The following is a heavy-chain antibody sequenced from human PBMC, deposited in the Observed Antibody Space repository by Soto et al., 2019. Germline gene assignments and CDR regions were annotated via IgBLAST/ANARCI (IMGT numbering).Heavy chain of an antibody. Sequence: QVQLQESGPGLVKPSGTLSLICAVSGGSIRSSNWWSWVRQPPGKGLEWIGEIYHSGSSHYNPSLQSRVTMSVEESKNQFSLRLTSVTAADTAVYYCARARLGYCSGGSCFHFDYWGQGTLVGVPS. CDR3: ARARLGYCSGGSCFHFDY. J-gene: IGHJ4*02. V-gene: IGHV4-4*02. CDR1: GGSIRSSNW. D-gene: IGHD2-15*01. CDR2: IYHSGSS.